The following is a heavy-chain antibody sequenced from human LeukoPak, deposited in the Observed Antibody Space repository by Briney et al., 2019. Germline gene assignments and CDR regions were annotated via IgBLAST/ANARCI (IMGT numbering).Heavy chain of an antibody. D-gene: IGHD3-16*01. CDR1: GFTFSVYL. Sequence: GGSLTLSCADSGFTFSVYLMHCVCQAPGKGLGWVSRISENGKATTYADYVKGRFTISRENAKNSVYLQMNSLRAEDTAVYYCAGDESLWEIPHWGPGTLVTVAS. CDR3: AGDESLWEIPH. J-gene: IGHJ4*02. CDR2: ISENGKAT. V-gene: IGHV3-74*01.